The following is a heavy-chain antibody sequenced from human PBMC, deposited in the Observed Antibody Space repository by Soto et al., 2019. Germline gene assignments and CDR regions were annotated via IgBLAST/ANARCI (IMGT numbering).Heavy chain of an antibody. D-gene: IGHD4-17*01. CDR3: ARDPFYGDYYYGMDV. V-gene: IGHV4-59*12. J-gene: IGHJ6*02. CDR2: IYYSGIT. CDR1: GGSISSYY. Sequence: TSETLSLTCTVSGGSISSYYWSWIRQPPGKGLEWIGYIYYSGITNYNPSLKSRVTISVDTSKNQFSLKLSSVTAADTAVYYCARDPFYGDYYYGMDVWGQGTTVTVSS.